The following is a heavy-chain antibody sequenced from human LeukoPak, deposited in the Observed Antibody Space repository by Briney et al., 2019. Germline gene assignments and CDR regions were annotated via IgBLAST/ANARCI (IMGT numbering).Heavy chain of an antibody. CDR2: IIPIFGTA. D-gene: IGHD3-22*01. CDR1: GGTFSSYA. V-gene: IGHV1-69*13. Sequence: ASVKVACTASGGTFSSYAISWVRQAPGHGLECMGGIIPIFGTANYAQKFQGRVTITADESTSTAYMELSSLRSEDTAVYYCARDTYYYDSSGYPRWGQGTLVTVSS. J-gene: IGHJ4*02. CDR3: ARDTYYYDSSGYPR.